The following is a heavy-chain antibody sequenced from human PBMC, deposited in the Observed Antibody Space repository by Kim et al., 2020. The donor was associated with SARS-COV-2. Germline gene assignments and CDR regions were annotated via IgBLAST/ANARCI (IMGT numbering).Heavy chain of an antibody. J-gene: IGHJ4*01. V-gene: IGHV3-33*01. CDR2: IWYDGSNK. Sequence: GGSLRLSCAASGFTFSSYGMHWVRQAPGKGLEWVAAIWYDGSNKFYSDSVKGRFTISRYNSKNTLYLQMNSLRSEDTTVYYCARDSYYDSSGYQFFDYWG. D-gene: IGHD3-22*01. CDR1: GFTFSSYG. CDR3: ARDSYYDSSGYQFFDY.